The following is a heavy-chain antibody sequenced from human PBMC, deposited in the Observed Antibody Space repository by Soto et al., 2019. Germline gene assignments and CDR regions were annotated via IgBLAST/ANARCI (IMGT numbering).Heavy chain of an antibody. Sequence: SEALSLTCTVSGASVSSYYWSWFRQPVGKGLEWIGRIHSSGNLNYNPSLESRVTMSLDTSKNQFSLRLTSVTAADTALYLCARDVGKNYWGQGIRVTVSS. D-gene: IGHD3-10*01. CDR1: GASVSSYY. CDR2: IHSSGNL. J-gene: IGHJ4*02. CDR3: ARDVGKNY. V-gene: IGHV4-4*07.